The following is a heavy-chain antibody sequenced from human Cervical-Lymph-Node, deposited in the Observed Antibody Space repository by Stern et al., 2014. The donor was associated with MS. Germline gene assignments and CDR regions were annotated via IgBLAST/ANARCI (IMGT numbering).Heavy chain of an antibody. Sequence: EVQLVESGGGLVQPGRSLRLSCAASGFTFDDYAMHWVRQAPGKGLEWVSGISWHSGSIGYADSVKGRFTISRDNAKNSLYLQMNSLRAEDTALYYCAKERGCSSTSCYGGWFDPWGQGTLVTVSS. CDR1: GFTFDDYA. V-gene: IGHV3-9*01. CDR2: ISWHSGSI. J-gene: IGHJ5*02. D-gene: IGHD2-2*01. CDR3: AKERGCSSTSCYGGWFDP.